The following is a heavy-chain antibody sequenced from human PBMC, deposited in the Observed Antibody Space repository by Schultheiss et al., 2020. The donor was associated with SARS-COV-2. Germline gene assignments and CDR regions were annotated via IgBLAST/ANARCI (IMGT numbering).Heavy chain of an antibody. D-gene: IGHD3-22*01. V-gene: IGHV4-4*07. CDR1: GGSISSYY. CDR3: ARDDSSGSSDY. CDR2: IYTSGST. J-gene: IGHJ4*02. Sequence: SQTLSLTCTVSGGSISSYYWSWIRQPAGKGLEWIGRIYTSGSTNYNPSLKSRVTISVDTSKNQFSLKLSSVTAADTAVYYCARDDSSGSSDYWGQGTLVTVSS.